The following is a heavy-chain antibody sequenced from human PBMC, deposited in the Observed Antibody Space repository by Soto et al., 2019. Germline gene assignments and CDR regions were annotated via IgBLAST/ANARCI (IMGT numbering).Heavy chain of an antibody. J-gene: IGHJ4*02. V-gene: IGHV1-18*04. Sequence: ASVKVSCKASGYRFTTYGISWVRQAPGQGLEWMGRISPDDGDRSYVQKFQGRLTMTTDTSTSTAYMELRSLRPDDTAMFYCARDRRSGSYPPFTGYWGQGTLVTGSS. D-gene: IGHD1-26*01. CDR3: ARDRRSGSYPPFTGY. CDR2: ISPDDGDR. CDR1: GYRFTTYG.